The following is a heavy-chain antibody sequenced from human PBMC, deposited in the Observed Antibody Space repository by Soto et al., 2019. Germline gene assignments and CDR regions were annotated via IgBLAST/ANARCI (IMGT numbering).Heavy chain of an antibody. CDR3: ARGGIPKEAFDI. Sequence: EVQLVESGGGLVQPGGSLRLSCAASGFTFSTYWMYWVRQAPGKGLVWVSRINPDGSSTTYADSVKGRFTISRDNAENALNLQMNSLRAEDTAVYYCARGGIPKEAFDIWGQGTMVTVSS. J-gene: IGHJ3*02. CDR2: INPDGSST. D-gene: IGHD1-1*01. V-gene: IGHV3-74*01. CDR1: GFTFSTYW.